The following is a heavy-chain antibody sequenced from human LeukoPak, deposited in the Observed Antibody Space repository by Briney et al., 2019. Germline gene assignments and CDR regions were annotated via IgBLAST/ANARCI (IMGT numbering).Heavy chain of an antibody. V-gene: IGHV3-74*01. CDR1: GFTFSNYW. CDR3: ARGGSYLSAFDI. CDR2: INGDGRST. Sequence: GGSLRLSCAASGFTFSNYWMHWVRQAPGKGLVWVSRINGDGRSTTYADSVKGRFTISRDNAENTLYLQMNSLRADDTAVYYCARGGSYLSAFDIWGQGTMVTVSS. J-gene: IGHJ3*02. D-gene: IGHD1-26*01.